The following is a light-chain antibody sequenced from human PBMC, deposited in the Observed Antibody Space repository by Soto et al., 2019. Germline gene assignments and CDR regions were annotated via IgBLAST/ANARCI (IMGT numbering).Light chain of an antibody. Sequence: QSVLTQSPSASASLGASVKLTCTLSSGHSSYAIAWHQQQPEKGPRYLMKLNSDGSHSEGDGIPDRFSGSSSGAERYLTISSLQSEDEADYYCQTWGTGIPVFGGGTKLTVL. CDR2: LNSDGSH. CDR3: QTWGTGIPV. CDR1: SGHSSYA. V-gene: IGLV4-69*01. J-gene: IGLJ2*01.